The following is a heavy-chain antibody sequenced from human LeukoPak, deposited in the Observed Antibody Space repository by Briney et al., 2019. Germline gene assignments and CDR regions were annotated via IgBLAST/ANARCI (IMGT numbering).Heavy chain of an antibody. J-gene: IGHJ4*02. CDR1: GFTVGSNY. Sequence: GGSLRLSCAASGFTVGSNYMTWVRQAPGKGLQYISSIYSGGTTFYADALKDRFIISRDNAKNTVSLEIRSLRAEDTAAYYCVGATTTTTIFAYWGQGTLLTVSS. CDR3: VGATTTTTIFAY. V-gene: IGHV3-66*01. CDR2: IYSGGTT. D-gene: IGHD4-17*01.